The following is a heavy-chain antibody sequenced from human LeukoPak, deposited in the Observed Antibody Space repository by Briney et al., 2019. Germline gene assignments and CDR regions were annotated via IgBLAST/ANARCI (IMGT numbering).Heavy chain of an antibody. V-gene: IGHV1-8*01. CDR1: GYTLTELS. Sequence: GASVKVSCKVSGYTLTELSMHWVRQASGQGLEWMGWMNPKTGKAGYAQKFQGRVTMTRNTSISTAYLELSSLRPEDTAIYYCVTGAPWDWGQGTLIAVS. CDR3: VTGAPWD. J-gene: IGHJ4*02. D-gene: IGHD1-26*01. CDR2: MNPKTGKA.